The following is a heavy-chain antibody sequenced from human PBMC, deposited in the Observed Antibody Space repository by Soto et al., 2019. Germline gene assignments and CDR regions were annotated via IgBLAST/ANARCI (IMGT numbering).Heavy chain of an antibody. CDR3: ARARGIRYCRSTTCLASDY. Sequence: EVQLVESGGGLVQPGGSLRLSCAASGFTFSGYWMNWVRQAPGKGLEWVANINQDGSVKYYVDSLKGRFTISRDNAENSLFLQMNSLRAEDTAVYYCARARGIRYCRSTTCLASDYWGQGTLVTVSS. D-gene: IGHD2-2*01. V-gene: IGHV3-7*01. J-gene: IGHJ4*02. CDR1: GFTFSGYW. CDR2: INQDGSVK.